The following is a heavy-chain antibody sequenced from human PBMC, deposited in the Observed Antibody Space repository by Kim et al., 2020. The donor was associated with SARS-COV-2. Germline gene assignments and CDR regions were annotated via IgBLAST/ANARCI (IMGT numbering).Heavy chain of an antibody. D-gene: IGHD1-26*01. CDR2: ISSNSDTV. Sequence: PGGSLRLSCAASGFTFDDYPMHWVRQAPGKGLEWVSGISSNSDTVAYADSLKGRFTISRDNAKNSLYLQMNSLRLEDTALYYCAKRDSGSSRHFDYWGQGTLVTVSS. CDR3: AKRDSGSSRHFDY. CDR1: GFTFDDYP. J-gene: IGHJ4*02. V-gene: IGHV3-9*01.